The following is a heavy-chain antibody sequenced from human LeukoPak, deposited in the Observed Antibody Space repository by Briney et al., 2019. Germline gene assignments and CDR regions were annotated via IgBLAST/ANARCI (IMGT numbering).Heavy chain of an antibody. CDR3: ARDHVGSSGSDIQTEYYMDV. CDR1: GFTFSNYA. J-gene: IGHJ6*03. D-gene: IGHD6-19*01. CDR2: IYYSGST. Sequence: PGGSLRLSCAASGFTFSNYAMSWVRQPPGKGLECIGSIYYSGSTYYNPSLKSRVTISVDTSKNQFSLKLSSVTAADTAVYYCARDHVGSSGSDIQTEYYMDVRGKGTTATVSS. V-gene: IGHV4-39*07.